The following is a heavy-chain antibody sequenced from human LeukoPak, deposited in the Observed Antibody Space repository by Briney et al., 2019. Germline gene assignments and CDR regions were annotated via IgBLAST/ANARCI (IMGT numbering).Heavy chain of an antibody. J-gene: IGHJ3*02. D-gene: IGHD3-22*01. Sequence: ASVKVSCKASGYTFTSYGISWVRQAPGQGLEWMGWVSAYNGNTNYAQKLQGRVTMTTDTSTSTAYMELRSLRSDDTAVYYCARAILPYYYDSSGLSGAFDIWGQGTMVTVSS. CDR2: VSAYNGNT. CDR3: ARAILPYYYDSSGLSGAFDI. CDR1: GYTFTSYG. V-gene: IGHV1-18*01.